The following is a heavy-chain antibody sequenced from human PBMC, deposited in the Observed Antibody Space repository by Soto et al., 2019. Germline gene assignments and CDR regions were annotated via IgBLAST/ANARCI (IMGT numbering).Heavy chain of an antibody. J-gene: IGHJ1*01. CDR1: GFTFSSYW. CDR3: ARLPNKSPQN. V-gene: IGHV3-74*01. CDR2: ISNDASST. Sequence: EVQLVESGGGLVQPGGSLRLSCAASGFTFSSYWMHWVRQAPGKGLVWVSSISNDASSTSYADPVKGRFTISRDNAKNTLYLQMNSVRAEDTAVYYCARLPNKSPQNWGQGTLVIVSP.